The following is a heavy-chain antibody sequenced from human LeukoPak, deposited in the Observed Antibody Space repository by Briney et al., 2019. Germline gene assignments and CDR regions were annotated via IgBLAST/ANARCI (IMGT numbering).Heavy chain of an antibody. D-gene: IGHD3-9*01. CDR3: ARDLAANYDILTGYWLSNWFDP. Sequence: ASVKVSCKASGYTFPSYFMHWVRQAPGQGLEWMGIINPTGGSTTYAQKFQGRVTMTRDTSTSTVYMELSSLRSDDTAVYYCARDLAANYDILTGYWLSNWFDPWGQGTLVTVSS. CDR2: INPTGGST. CDR1: GYTFPSYF. V-gene: IGHV1-46*01. J-gene: IGHJ5*02.